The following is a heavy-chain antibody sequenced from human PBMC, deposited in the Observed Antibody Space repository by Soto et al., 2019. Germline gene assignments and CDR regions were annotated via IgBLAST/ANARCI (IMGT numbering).Heavy chain of an antibody. CDR1: GFTFSSYG. D-gene: IGHD6-13*01. Sequence: QVQLVESGGGVVQPGRSLRLSCAASGFTFSSYGMHWVRQAPGKGLEWVAVISYDGSNKYYADSVKGRFTISRDNSKNTLXLQMNSLRAEDTAVYYCAKIFQQLVLRYYYYGMDVWGQGTTVTVSS. V-gene: IGHV3-30*18. J-gene: IGHJ6*02. CDR2: ISYDGSNK. CDR3: AKIFQQLVLRYYYYGMDV.